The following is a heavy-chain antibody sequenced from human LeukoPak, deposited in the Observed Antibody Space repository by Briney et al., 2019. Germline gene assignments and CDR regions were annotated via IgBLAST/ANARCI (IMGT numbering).Heavy chain of an antibody. CDR3: ARDLRHLQLWHPWGYYFDY. CDR1: GGSFSGYY. J-gene: IGHJ4*02. V-gene: IGHV4-34*01. CDR2: INHSGST. Sequence: PSETLSLTCAVYGGSFSGYYWNWIRQPPGKGLEWIGEINHSGSTNYNPSLKSRVTISVDTSKNQFSLRLTSVTAADTAVYYCARDLRHLQLWHPWGYYFDYWGQGTLVTVSS. D-gene: IGHD5-18*01.